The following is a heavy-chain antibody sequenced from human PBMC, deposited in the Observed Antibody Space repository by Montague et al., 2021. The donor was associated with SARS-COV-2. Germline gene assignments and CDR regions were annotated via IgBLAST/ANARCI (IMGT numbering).Heavy chain of an antibody. CDR1: GGSISSGDYY. D-gene: IGHD6-13*01. V-gene: IGHV4-30-4*08. J-gene: IGHJ6*02. CDR3: ARDSMAAAGIGYYYYYGMDD. Sequence: TLSLTCTVSGGSISSGDYYWSWIRQPPGKGLEWIGYIYYSGSTYYNPSLKSRVTISVDTSKNQFSLKLSSVTAADTAVYYWARDSMAAAGIGYYYYYGMDDWGQGTTVTVSS. CDR2: IYYSGST.